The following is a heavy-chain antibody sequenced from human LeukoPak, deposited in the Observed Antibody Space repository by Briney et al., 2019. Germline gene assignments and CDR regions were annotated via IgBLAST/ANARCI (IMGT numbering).Heavy chain of an antibody. J-gene: IGHJ4*02. CDR2: IYHSGST. V-gene: IGHV4-31*03. D-gene: IGHD3-22*01. CDR1: GDFISSGGHS. Sequence: PSQTLSLTCNVSGDFISSGGHSWSWIRQRPGRGLEWPGDIYHSGSTYYMPSLKSRLTISVDTSKNQFSLRLYSVTAADTAVYYCARGTRTFYYDSSGSHFGYWGQGTLVTVSS. CDR3: ARGTRTFYYDSSGSHFGY.